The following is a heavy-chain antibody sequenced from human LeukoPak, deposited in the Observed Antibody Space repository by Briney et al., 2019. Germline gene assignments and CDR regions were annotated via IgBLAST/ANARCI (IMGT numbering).Heavy chain of an antibody. Sequence: ASVKVSCKASGFTLTSYGISWVRQAPGQGLEWMGWISAYNGNTDYAQKLQGRVTMTTDTSTSTAYMELRSLRSDDTAVYYCARVYGSSWSYYYYYYMDVWGKGTTVTISS. CDR3: ARVYGSSWSYYYYYYMDV. V-gene: IGHV1-18*01. D-gene: IGHD6-13*01. J-gene: IGHJ6*03. CDR1: GFTLTSYG. CDR2: ISAYNGNT.